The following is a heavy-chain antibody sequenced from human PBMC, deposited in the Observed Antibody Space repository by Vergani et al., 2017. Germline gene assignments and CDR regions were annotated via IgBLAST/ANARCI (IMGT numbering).Heavy chain of an antibody. CDR2: IYYSGST. V-gene: IGHV4-59*01. J-gene: IGHJ4*01. D-gene: IGHD6-13*01. Sequence: QVQLQESGPGLVKPSETLSLTCTVSGGSISSYYWSWIRQPPGKGLEWIGYIYYSGSTNYNPSLKSRVTISVDTSKNQFSLKLSSVTAGDTAVYYCARVRYSSSWYYFDYWGQGTLVTVSS. CDR1: GGSISSYY. CDR3: ARVRYSSSWYYFDY.